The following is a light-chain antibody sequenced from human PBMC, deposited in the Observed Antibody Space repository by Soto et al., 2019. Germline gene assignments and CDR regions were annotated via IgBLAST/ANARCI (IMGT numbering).Light chain of an antibody. J-gene: IGLJ3*02. CDR1: SSDVGGYNY. V-gene: IGLV2-11*01. CDR2: DVS. CDR3: CSYEGSYTCWV. Sequence: QSVLTQPRSVSGSPGQSVTISCTGTSSDVGGYNYVSWYQQHPGKAPKLMIYDVSKRPSGVPDRFSGSKSGNTASLTISGLQAEDEADYYCCSYEGSYTCWVFGGGTKLTVL.